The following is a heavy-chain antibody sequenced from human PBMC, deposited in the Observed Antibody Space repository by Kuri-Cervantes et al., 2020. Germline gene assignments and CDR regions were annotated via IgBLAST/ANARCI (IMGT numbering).Heavy chain of an antibody. CDR2: ISSSSSYI. D-gene: IGHD3-16*02. CDR1: GFTFSSYS. V-gene: IGHV3-21*03. J-gene: IGHJ4*02. CDR3: TTDRVMITFGGVIGSTRFDY. Sequence: GGSLRLSCAASGFTFSSYSMNWVRQAPGKGLEWVSSISSSSSYIYYADSVKGRFTISRDNAKNSLYLQMNSLKTEDTAVYYCTTDRVMITFGGVIGSTRFDYWGQGTLVTVSS.